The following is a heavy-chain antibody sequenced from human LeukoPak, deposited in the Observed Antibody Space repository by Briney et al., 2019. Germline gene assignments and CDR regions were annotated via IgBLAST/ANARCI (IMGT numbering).Heavy chain of an antibody. CDR3: ARVRCTNGVCYLDY. Sequence: GGSLRLSCAASGFTFGTYTLNWVRQAPGKGLEWVSSISSSSRYIYYADSVKGRFTISRDNAKNSLYLQMNSLRAEDTAVYYCARVRCTNGVCYLDYWGQGTLVTVSS. CDR1: GFTFGTYT. D-gene: IGHD2-8*01. V-gene: IGHV3-21*01. J-gene: IGHJ4*02. CDR2: ISSSSRYI.